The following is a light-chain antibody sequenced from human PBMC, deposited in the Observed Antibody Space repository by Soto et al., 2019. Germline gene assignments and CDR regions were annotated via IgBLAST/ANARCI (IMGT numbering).Light chain of an antibody. V-gene: IGLV2-8*01. CDR1: SSDVGGYNY. CDR2: EVS. CDR3: SSYTGSNNYV. Sequence: QSALTQPPSASGSPGQSVTLSCTGTSSDVGGYNYVSWYQQHPGKAPKLMIYEVSKRPSGVPDRFSGSKSGNTASLTVSGLQAEDEADDYCSSYTGSNNYVFGTGTKLTVL. J-gene: IGLJ1*01.